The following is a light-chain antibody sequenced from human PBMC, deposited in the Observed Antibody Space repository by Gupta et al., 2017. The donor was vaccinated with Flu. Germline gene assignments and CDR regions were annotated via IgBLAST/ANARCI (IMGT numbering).Light chain of an antibody. CDR1: ALPKQY. V-gene: IGLV3-25*02. CDR2: NDS. Sequence: SYELPQPPSVSVSPGQTARITCSGDALPKQYTYWYQQKPGHAPVLIIYNDSERPSGIPERFSGSSSGTTATLTISGVQAEDEADYYCQSADSSDNYDVFGGGTKLTVL. J-gene: IGLJ3*02. CDR3: QSADSSDNYDV.